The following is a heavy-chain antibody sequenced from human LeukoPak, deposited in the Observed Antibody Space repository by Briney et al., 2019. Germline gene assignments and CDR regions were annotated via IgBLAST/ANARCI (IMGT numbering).Heavy chain of an antibody. Sequence: SVKVSCKVSGGTFSSYAISWVRQAPGQGLEWMGGIIPIFGTANYAQKFQGRVTITADESTSTAYMELSSLRSEDTAVYYCARRYYDILTGYYDNWFDPWGQGTLVTVSS. V-gene: IGHV1-69*01. D-gene: IGHD3-9*01. CDR3: ARRYYDILTGYYDNWFDP. J-gene: IGHJ5*02. CDR2: IIPIFGTA. CDR1: GGTFSSYA.